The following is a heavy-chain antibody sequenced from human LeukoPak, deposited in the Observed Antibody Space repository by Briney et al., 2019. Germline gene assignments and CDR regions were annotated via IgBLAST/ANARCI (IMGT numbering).Heavy chain of an antibody. J-gene: IGHJ4*02. V-gene: IGHV3-23*01. CDR2: ISGSGGST. Sequence: GGSLRLSCAASGFTFSSYAMSWVRQAPGKGLEWVSAISGSGGSTYYADSVKGRFTISRDNHKNTLYLQMNSLRAEDTAVYYCAKDYSDSSDGSPFDYWGQGTLVTVSS. CDR3: AKDYSDSSDGSPFDY. CDR1: GFTFSSYA. D-gene: IGHD3-22*01.